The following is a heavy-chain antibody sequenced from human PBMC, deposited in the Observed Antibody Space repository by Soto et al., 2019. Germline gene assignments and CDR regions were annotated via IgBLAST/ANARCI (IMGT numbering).Heavy chain of an antibody. CDR3: ARTYGSGDYFVPFEY. CDR2: ISVYNGNI. Sequence: QVPLLQSGAEVKKPGASVKVSCKASGYMFNTYGITWVRQAPGQGLEWMGWISVYNGNIDYAQKFEGRVTMTTDTSTSTAYMELKSLTSDDTAVYYWARTYGSGDYFVPFEYWGQGTPVSVSS. J-gene: IGHJ4*02. V-gene: IGHV1-18*01. D-gene: IGHD3-10*01. CDR1: GYMFNTYG.